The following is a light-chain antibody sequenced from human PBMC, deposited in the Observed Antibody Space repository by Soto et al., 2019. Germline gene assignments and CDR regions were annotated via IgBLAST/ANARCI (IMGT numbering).Light chain of an antibody. CDR2: AAS. CDR3: LLDFRYFWA. V-gene: IGKV1-6*01. Sequence: AIQLTQSPSSLSASVGDRVTITCRASQAIRTALGWYQQKPGKVPKLLIYAASTLQSGVPSRFSGSGSGTDLTLTISSLQPEDFATYYCLLDFRYFWAFGQGTKVDIK. J-gene: IGKJ1*01. CDR1: QAIRTA.